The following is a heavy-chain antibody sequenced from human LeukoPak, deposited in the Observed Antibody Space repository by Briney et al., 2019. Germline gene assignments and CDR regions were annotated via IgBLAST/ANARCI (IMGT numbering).Heavy chain of an antibody. Sequence: GESLKISCKGSGYRFTNYWIGWVRQMPGKGLEWMGVIYPADSDTRYNPSFQGQVTISAGRSFSTAYLQWSSLKASDTAMYYCARLLSHGYGPNRYFDYWGQGTLVTVSS. CDR2: IYPADSDT. CDR3: ARLLSHGYGPNRYFDY. D-gene: IGHD5-18*01. CDR1: GYRFTNYW. J-gene: IGHJ4*02. V-gene: IGHV5-51*01.